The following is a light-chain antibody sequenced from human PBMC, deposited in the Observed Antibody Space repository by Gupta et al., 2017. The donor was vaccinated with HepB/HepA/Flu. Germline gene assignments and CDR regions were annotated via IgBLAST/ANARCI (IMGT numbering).Light chain of an antibody. CDR1: QGIANW. J-gene: IGKJ2*01. CDR2: AAS. V-gene: IGKV1-12*01. Sequence: DIQMTQSPSSVSASVGDTVTITCRASQGIANWLAWYQQKPGKAPKLLIYAASTLQSGVPARFSGSGSGTDYTLTINSLQPEDFATYSCQHADSFPLTFGQGTKMDIK. CDR3: QHADSFPLT.